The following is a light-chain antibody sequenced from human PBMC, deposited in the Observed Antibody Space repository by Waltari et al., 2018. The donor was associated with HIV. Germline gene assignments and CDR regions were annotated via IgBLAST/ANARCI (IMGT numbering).Light chain of an antibody. CDR1: SSNIATNY. CDR3: GTWDTSLSAWI. J-gene: IGLJ1*01. V-gene: IGLV1-51*01. CDR2: DNH. Sequence: QSVLTQPPSVSATPGQKVTISCSGSSSNIATNYVSWYQHFLGTVPKVLIYDNHKRSSGIPDRFSGSKSGTSATLDISGLQTGDEAHYYCGTWDTSLSAWIFGTGTKVTVL.